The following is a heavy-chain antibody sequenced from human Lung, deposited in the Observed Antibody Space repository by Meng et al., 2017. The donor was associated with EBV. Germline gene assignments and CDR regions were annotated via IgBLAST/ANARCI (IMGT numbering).Heavy chain of an antibody. D-gene: IGHD6-6*01. Sequence: QGQLQESGPRLVEPSQTLSLICTVSGASISSAYNYWTWIRQRPGRGLVWIRYSYYSRSTYYNPSLKSLVTISVYTSKNQFSLKLSSVTAADAAVYYCARVVAGRYNWFDPWGQGTLVTVSS. CDR3: ARVVAGRYNWFDP. V-gene: IGHV4-31*01. J-gene: IGHJ5*02. CDR2: SYYSRST. CDR1: GASISSAYNY.